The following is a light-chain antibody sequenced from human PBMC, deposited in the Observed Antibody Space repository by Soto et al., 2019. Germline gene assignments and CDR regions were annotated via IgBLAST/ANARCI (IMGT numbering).Light chain of an antibody. CDR3: QQYNTWPPIFT. CDR1: QSVSSN. J-gene: IGKJ3*01. V-gene: IGKV3-15*01. CDR2: GAS. Sequence: EVVMTQSPATLSVSPGERATLSCRASQSVSSNLAWYQQKPGLAPRLLIYGASTRATGVPARFSGSGSGTEFTVTISSLQSEDFAVYYCQQYNTWPPIFTFGPGTKVDIK.